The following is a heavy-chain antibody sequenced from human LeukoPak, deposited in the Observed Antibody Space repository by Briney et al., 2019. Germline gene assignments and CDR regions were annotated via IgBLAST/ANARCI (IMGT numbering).Heavy chain of an antibody. J-gene: IGHJ4*02. CDR3: TRDPGITMVRGVIGY. CDR2: IRSKAYGGTT. V-gene: IGHV3-49*03. CDR1: GFTFGDYA. D-gene: IGHD3-10*01. Sequence: GGSLRLSCTASGFTFGDYAMSWFRQAPGKGLEWVGFIRSKAYGGTTEYAASVKGRFTISRDDSKSIAYLQMNSLKTEDTAVYYCTRDPGITMVRGVIGYWGQGTLVTVSS.